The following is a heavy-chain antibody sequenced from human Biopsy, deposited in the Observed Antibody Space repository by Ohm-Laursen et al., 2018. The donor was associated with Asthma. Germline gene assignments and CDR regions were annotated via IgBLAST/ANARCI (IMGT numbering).Heavy chain of an antibody. CDR1: GYTFNSAG. J-gene: IGHJ6*02. V-gene: IGHV1-18*01. CDR2: ISVYNGNT. Sequence: SSVKVSCKTSGYTFNSAGITWVRQAPGQGLEWMGWISVYNGNTKVAQKLQDRVTMITDTSTSTAYMELRSLRSEDTAGYFCARAVDYSHYYGIDVWGQGTTVTVS. D-gene: IGHD3-10*01. CDR3: ARAVDYSHYYGIDV.